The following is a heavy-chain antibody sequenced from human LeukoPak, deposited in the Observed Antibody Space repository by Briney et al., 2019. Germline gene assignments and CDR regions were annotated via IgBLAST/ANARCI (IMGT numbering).Heavy chain of an antibody. D-gene: IGHD5-18*01. V-gene: IGHV3-7*04. CDR2: IKTDGSEK. CDR1: GYSIDSGYY. Sequence: PSETLSLTCTVSGYSIDSGYYWGWVRQAPGKGLQWVANIKTDGSEKYYVDSVKGRFTISRDNAKNSLCLQMNSLRAEDTAVYYCARVSGYSYGLANWGQGTLVTVSS. J-gene: IGHJ4*02. CDR3: ARVSGYSYGLAN.